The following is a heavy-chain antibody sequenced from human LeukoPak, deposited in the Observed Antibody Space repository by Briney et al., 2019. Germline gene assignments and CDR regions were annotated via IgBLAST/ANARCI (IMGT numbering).Heavy chain of an antibody. V-gene: IGHV3-23*01. CDR3: AELGITMIGGV. J-gene: IGHJ6*04. CDR1: GFTFSSYG. CDR2: ISPSGGGT. Sequence: GGSLRLSCAASGFTFSSYGMNWVRQAPGKGLEWVSGISPSGGGTYYADSVKGRFTISRDNSKNTQSLQMNSLRAEDTAVYYCAELGITMIGGVWGKGTTVTISS. D-gene: IGHD3-10*02.